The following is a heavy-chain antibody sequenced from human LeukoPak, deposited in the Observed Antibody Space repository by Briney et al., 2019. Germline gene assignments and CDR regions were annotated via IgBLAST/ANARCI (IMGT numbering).Heavy chain of an antibody. Sequence: GGSLRLSCVASGLTFGSYAMSWVRQAPGKGLEWVPSISGSGGSTYYADSVKGRFTISRDNSKTTLYLQMNTLRAEDTALYYCANVPRSGFDYWGQGTLVTVSS. D-gene: IGHD3-10*01. CDR3: ANVPRSGFDY. J-gene: IGHJ4*02. CDR2: ISGSGGST. V-gene: IGHV3-23*01. CDR1: GLTFGSYA.